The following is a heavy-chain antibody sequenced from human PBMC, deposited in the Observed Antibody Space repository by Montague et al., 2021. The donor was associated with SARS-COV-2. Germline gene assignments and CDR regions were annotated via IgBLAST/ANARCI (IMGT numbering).Heavy chain of an antibody. V-gene: IGHV4-59*01. CDR2: AYYTGST. CDR3: ARLLYLNYMYGFDV. D-gene: IGHD3-10*01. CDR1: GGSISTSY. Sequence: SETLSLTCTVSGGSISTSYWSWIRQPPGKGLELIWYAYYTGSTNYNPSLWILVTISGDTSKYQFSLNLSPVSPADTAVDYCARLLYLNYMYGFDVWGQGTMVTVSS. J-gene: IGHJ6*02.